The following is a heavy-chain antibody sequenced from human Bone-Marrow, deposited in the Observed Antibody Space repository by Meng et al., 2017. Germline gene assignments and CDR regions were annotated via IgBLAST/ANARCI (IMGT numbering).Heavy chain of an antibody. D-gene: IGHD5-24*01. CDR1: GGSISSGDYY. CDR3: ARVETATTNPYFDY. CDR2: IYYSGST. V-gene: IGHV4-30-4*01. Sequence: QVQLQESGPGLVKPSQTLSLTCTVSGGSISSGDYYWSWIRQPPGRGLEWIGYIYYSGSTYYNPSLRSRVTISVDTSKNQFSLILTSVTAADTAVYFCARVETATTNPYFDYWAQGTLVTVSS. J-gene: IGHJ4*02.